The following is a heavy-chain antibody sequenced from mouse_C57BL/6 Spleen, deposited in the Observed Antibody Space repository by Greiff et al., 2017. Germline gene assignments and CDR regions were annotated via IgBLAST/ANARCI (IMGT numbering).Heavy chain of an antibody. CDR3: ARYTTVVVPYAMDY. J-gene: IGHJ4*01. CDR2: IYPGDGDT. V-gene: IGHV1-82*01. CDR1: GYAFSSSW. Sequence: QVQLQQSGPELVKPGASVKISCKASGYAFSSSWMNWVKQRPGKGLEWIGRIYPGDGDTNYNGKFKGKATLTADKSSSTAYMQRSSLTSEDSAVYFCARYTTVVVPYAMDYWGQGTSVTVSS. D-gene: IGHD1-1*01.